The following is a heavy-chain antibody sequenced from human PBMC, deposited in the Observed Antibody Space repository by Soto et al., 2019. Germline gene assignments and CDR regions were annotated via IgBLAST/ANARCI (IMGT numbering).Heavy chain of an antibody. CDR2: IYYTGST. V-gene: IGHV4-59*08. CDR3: ARPGLDMATTPFDH. Sequence: SETLSLTCTVSGGSISTYYWNWIRQPPGKGLEWIGYIYYTGSTKYNPSLKSRVTISVDTSKNQFSLKLSSVTAADTAVYYCARPGLDMATTPFDHWGQGTLVTVSS. CDR1: GGSISTYY. D-gene: IGHD5-12*01. J-gene: IGHJ4*02.